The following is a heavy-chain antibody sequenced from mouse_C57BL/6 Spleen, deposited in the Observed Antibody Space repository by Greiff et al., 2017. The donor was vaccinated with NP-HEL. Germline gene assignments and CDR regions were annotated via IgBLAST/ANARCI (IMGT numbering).Heavy chain of an antibody. CDR2: INPNNGGT. D-gene: IGHD3-2*02. Sequence: EVQLQQSGPELVKPGASVKISCKASGYTFTDYYMNWVKQSHGKSLEWIGDINPNNGGTSYNQKFKGKATLTVDKSSSTAYMELRSLTSEDSAVYYCARGDGSGLYFDYWGQGTTLTVSS. J-gene: IGHJ2*01. CDR3: ARGDGSGLYFDY. V-gene: IGHV1-26*01. CDR1: GYTFTDYY.